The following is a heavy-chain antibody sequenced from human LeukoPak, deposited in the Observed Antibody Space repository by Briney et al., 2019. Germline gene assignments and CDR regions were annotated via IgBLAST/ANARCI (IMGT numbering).Heavy chain of an antibody. V-gene: IGHV1-18*01. CDR2: ISAYNGNT. CDR3: ARAGGGSYHYYYYYYVDV. Sequence: ASVKVSCKASGYTFTSYGISWVRQAPGQGLEWMGWISAYNGNTNYAQKLQGRVTMTTDTSTSTAYMELSSLRSEDTAVYYCARAGGGSYHYYYYYYVDVWGKGTTVTVSS. CDR1: GYTFTSYG. J-gene: IGHJ6*03. D-gene: IGHD2-15*01.